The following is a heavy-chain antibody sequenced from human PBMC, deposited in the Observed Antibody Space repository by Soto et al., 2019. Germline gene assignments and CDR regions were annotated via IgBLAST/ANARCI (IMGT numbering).Heavy chain of an antibody. Sequence: QVHLVESGGGVVQPGGSLRLSCAASGFTFNNYGMDWVRQAPGKGLEWVAIIWYDGSEKYYADSVKGRFTISRDDSKNTVYLQMNSLRAEDTAVYYCAREFNAMKNDQFDFWGQGTLVTVSS. CDR1: GFTFNNYG. D-gene: IGHD1-1*01. J-gene: IGHJ4*02. CDR2: IWYDGSEK. CDR3: AREFNAMKNDQFDF. V-gene: IGHV3-33*01.